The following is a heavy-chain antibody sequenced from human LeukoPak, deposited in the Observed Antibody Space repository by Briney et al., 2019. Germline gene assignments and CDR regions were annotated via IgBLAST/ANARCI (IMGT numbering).Heavy chain of an antibody. CDR1: GGTFSSYA. Sequence: GASVKVSCKASGGTFSSYAISWVRQAPGQGLEWMGGIIPIFGTANYAQKFQGRVTITADESTSTAYMELSSLRSEDTAVYYCARGIFRVTIFGVVTFGFDYWGQGTLVTVSS. CDR2: IIPIFGTA. J-gene: IGHJ4*02. D-gene: IGHD3-3*01. V-gene: IGHV1-69*13. CDR3: ARGIFRVTIFGVVTFGFDY.